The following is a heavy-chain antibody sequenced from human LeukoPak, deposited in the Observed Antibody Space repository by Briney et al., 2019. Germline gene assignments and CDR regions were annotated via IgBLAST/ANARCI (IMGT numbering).Heavy chain of an antibody. V-gene: IGHV4-59*12. CDR3: AKSNGYGLIDI. Sequence: SETLSLTCTVSGGSISSYYWTWIRQPPQKGLEWIGYIHYSGRTNYNPSLKSRVSISADTSKNQFSLKLNSVTAADTAVYYCAKSNGYGLIDIWGQGTMVTVSS. CDR2: IHYSGRT. CDR1: GGSISSYY. J-gene: IGHJ3*02. D-gene: IGHD3-22*01.